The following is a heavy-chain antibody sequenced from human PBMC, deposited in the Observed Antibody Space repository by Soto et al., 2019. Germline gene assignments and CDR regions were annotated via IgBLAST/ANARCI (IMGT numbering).Heavy chain of an antibody. V-gene: IGHV4-59*08. CDR2: TDYSGNT. D-gene: IGHD6-19*01. Sequence: QVQLQESGPGLVRPSETLSLTCTVSSESISSYSWIWIRQSPGKGLEWIGYTDYSGNTNYNPSLKSRVIISGDTAKNQFSLRLSSVTAADTAVYYCARAVGVPLYDLDYWGQGTLVTVSS. J-gene: IGHJ4*02. CDR3: ARAVGVPLYDLDY. CDR1: SESISSYS.